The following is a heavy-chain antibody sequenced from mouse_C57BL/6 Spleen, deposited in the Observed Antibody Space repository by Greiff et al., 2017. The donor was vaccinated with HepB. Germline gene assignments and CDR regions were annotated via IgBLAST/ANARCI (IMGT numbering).Heavy chain of an antibody. V-gene: IGHV1-7*01. Sequence: QVHVKQSGAELAKPGASVKLSCKASGYTFTSYWMHWVKQRPGQGLEWIGYINPSSGYTKYTQKFKDKATLTADKSSSTAYMQLSSLTYEDSAVYDCARHSPGGFYAMDYWGQGTSVTVSS. D-gene: IGHD2-12*01. CDR2: INPSSGYT. CDR3: ARHSPGGFYAMDY. J-gene: IGHJ4*01. CDR1: GYTFTSYW.